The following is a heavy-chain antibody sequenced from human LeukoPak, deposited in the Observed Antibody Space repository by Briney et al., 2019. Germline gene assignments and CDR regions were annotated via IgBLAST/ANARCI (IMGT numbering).Heavy chain of an antibody. CDR3: ASLGSSSLPDAFDI. CDR1: GFTFSSYG. J-gene: IGHJ3*02. CDR2: ISYDGSNK. D-gene: IGHD6-13*01. Sequence: GGSLRLSCAASGFTFSSYGMHWVRQAPGKGLEWVAVISYDGSNKYYADSVKGRFTISRDNSKNTLYLQMNSLRAEDTAVYYCASLGSSSLPDAFDIWGQGTMVTVSS. V-gene: IGHV3-30*03.